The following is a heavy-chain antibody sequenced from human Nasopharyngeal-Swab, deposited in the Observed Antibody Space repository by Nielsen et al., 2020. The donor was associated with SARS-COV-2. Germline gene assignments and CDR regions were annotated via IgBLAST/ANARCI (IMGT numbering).Heavy chain of an antibody. Sequence: GESLKISCAASGFTLSDYGMHWVRQAPGKGLEWVAVLWYDGSTQFYAASVKGRFNVSRDNSKNTVFLQMSSLRADDSAVYYCARESSAARPPYNSNSMGVWGTGTTVAVSS. V-gene: IGHV3-33*01. CDR2: LWYDGSTQ. J-gene: IGHJ6*03. D-gene: IGHD6-6*01. CDR1: GFTLSDYG. CDR3: ARESSAARPPYNSNSMGV.